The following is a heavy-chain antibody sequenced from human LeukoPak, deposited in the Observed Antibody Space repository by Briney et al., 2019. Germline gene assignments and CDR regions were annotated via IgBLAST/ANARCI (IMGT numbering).Heavy chain of an antibody. Sequence: ASVKVSCKASGYTFTSYAMNRVREAPGQGLEWMGWINTNTGNATYAQGFTGRFVFSLDTSVSTAYLQISSLKAEDTAVYYCAPEHGYWGQGTLVTVSS. J-gene: IGHJ4*02. V-gene: IGHV7-4-1*02. D-gene: IGHD1-14*01. CDR2: INTNTGNA. CDR3: APEHGY. CDR1: GYTFTSYA.